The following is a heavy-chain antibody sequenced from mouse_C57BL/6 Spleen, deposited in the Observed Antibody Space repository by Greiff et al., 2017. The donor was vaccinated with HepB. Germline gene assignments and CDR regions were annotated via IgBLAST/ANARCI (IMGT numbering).Heavy chain of an antibody. J-gene: IGHJ4*01. CDR2: INPGSGGT. D-gene: IGHD2-3*01. CDR1: GYAFTNYL. V-gene: IGHV1-54*01. Sequence: VQLQESGAELVRPGTSVKVSCKASGYAFTNYLIEWVKQRPGQGLEWIGVINPGSGGTNYNEKFKGKATLTADKSSSTAYMQLSSLTSEDSAVYFCARDGYSPMDYWGQGTSVTVSS. CDR3: ARDGYSPMDY.